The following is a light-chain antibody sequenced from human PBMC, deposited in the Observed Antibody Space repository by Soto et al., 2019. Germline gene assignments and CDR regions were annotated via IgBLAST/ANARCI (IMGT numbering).Light chain of an antibody. Sequence: EIVLTQSPGTLSLSPGERATLSCRASQIVISNYLAWYQQKPGQAPRLLIDGASQRATGLPDRFSGSGSGTEFTLTISRLEPEDCAVYYCQHYGSSHPTTFGQGTRLEI. CDR2: GAS. V-gene: IGKV3-20*01. CDR3: QHYGSSHPTT. J-gene: IGKJ5*01. CDR1: QIVISNY.